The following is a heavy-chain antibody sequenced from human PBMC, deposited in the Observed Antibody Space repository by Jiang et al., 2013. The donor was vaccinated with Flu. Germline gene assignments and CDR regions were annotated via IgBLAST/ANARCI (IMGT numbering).Heavy chain of an antibody. CDR3: ARGTYCSSTSCYGWFDP. Sequence: QSGSELKKPGASVKVSCKASGYTFTSYAMNWVRQAPGQGLEWMGWINTNTGNPTYAQGFTGRFVFSLDTSVSTAYLQICSLKAEDTAVYYCARGTYCSSTSCYGWFDPWGQGTLVTVS. CDR2: INTNTGNP. J-gene: IGHJ5*02. CDR1: GYTFTSYA. V-gene: IGHV7-4-1*01. D-gene: IGHD2-2*01.